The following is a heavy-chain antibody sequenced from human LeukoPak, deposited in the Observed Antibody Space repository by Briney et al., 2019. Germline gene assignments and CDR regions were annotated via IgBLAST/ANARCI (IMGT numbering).Heavy chain of an antibody. J-gene: IGHJ6*03. CDR2: INHSGST. CDR1: GGSISSYY. V-gene: IGHV4-34*01. Sequence: SETLSLTCTVSGGSISSYYWSWIRQPPGKGLEWIGEINHSGSTNYNPSLKSRVTISVDTSKNQFSLKLSSVTAADTAVYYCARVGVSHEYYYYYMDVWSKGTTVTVSS. CDR3: ARVGVSHEYYYYYMDV. D-gene: IGHD5/OR15-5a*01.